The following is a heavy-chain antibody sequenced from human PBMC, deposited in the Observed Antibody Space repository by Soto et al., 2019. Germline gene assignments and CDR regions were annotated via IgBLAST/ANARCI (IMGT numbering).Heavy chain of an antibody. CDR1: EYTLTDLS. J-gene: IGHJ4*02. Sequence: ASVKVSCKVSEYTLTDLSIHWVRQAARKGLEWMGSFDPEDGETIYAQRFQGRLTMTEDTSTATAYMELNRLTSEDTAVYYCAALYSGSYSPFDFWGQGTLVTVSS. D-gene: IGHD1-26*01. CDR3: AALYSGSYSPFDF. CDR2: FDPEDGET. V-gene: IGHV1-24*01.